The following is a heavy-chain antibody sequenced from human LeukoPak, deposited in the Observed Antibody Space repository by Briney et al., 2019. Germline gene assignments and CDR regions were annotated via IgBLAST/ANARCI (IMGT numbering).Heavy chain of an antibody. CDR1: GYTFTHNG. D-gene: IGHD6-19*01. CDR3: ARDPSNTSGRYQYFDL. CDR2: MRAYNGGT. J-gene: IGHJ2*01. V-gene: IGHV1-18*01. Sequence: ASVTVSFKSSGYTFTHNGIAWVRHGHGQGLGRMGWMRAYNGGTIYAQKVQGRVSMTTDTSTTTAYMELRSLTSDDTALYYCARDPSNTSGRYQYFDLWGRGTLVTVSS.